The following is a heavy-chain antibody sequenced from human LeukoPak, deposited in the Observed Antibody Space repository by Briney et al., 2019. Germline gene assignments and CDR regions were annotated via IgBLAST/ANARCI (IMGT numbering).Heavy chain of an antibody. CDR1: GYTFTSYG. D-gene: IGHD3-16*01. J-gene: IGHJ4*02. CDR2: ISPYNDNT. V-gene: IGHV1-18*01. Sequence: ASVEVSCKTSGYTFTSYGISWVRQAPGQGLEWMGWISPYNDNTDYAQKLQGRVTMTTDTSTSTTYMELRSLRSDDTAVYYCARELLEGERPFDYWGQGTLVTVSS. CDR3: ARELLEGERPFDY.